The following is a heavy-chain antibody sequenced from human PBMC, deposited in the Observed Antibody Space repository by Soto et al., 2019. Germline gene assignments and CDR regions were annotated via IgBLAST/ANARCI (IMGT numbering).Heavy chain of an antibody. CDR3: AKAYTSSSLWYYFDY. CDR1: GFTFSSYA. CDR2: ISGSGATT. V-gene: IGHV3-23*01. Sequence: GGSLRLSCAASGFTFSSYAMSWVRQAPGRGLEWVSAISGSGATTYYADSVKGRFTFSRDNSKNTLYLQMNSLRAEDTAVYYCAKAYTSSSLWYYFDYWGRGTLVTVSS. J-gene: IGHJ4*02. D-gene: IGHD6-6*01.